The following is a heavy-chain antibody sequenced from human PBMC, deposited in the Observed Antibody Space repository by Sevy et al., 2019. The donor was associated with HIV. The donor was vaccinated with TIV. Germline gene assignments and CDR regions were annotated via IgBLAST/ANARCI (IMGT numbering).Heavy chain of an antibody. CDR1: GFPFSSYA. J-gene: IGHJ5*02. Sequence: GGSLRLSCAASGFPFSSYAMSWVRQAPGKGLEWVSTISGSGGSTYYADSVKGRVTITRDKSKNTLFLQMHSLSAEDTVVYYCAKGLRGTTPNHWFDPWGQGTLVTVSS. CDR2: ISGSGGST. CDR3: AKGLRGTTPNHWFDP. D-gene: IGHD4-17*01. V-gene: IGHV3-23*01.